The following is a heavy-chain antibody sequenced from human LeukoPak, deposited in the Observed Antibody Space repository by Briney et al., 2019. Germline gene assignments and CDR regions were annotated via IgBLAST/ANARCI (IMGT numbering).Heavy chain of an antibody. CDR1: GFTFSSYA. CDR3: AKAWASGNYFDY. Sequence: GGSLRLSCAASGFTFSSYAMSWVRQAPGKGLEWVSDISGGGGSTYYGDSVKGRFTISRDNSKNTLYLQMNSLRAEDTAVYYCAKAWASGNYFDYRGQGTLVAVYS. V-gene: IGHV3-23*01. CDR2: ISGGGGST. D-gene: IGHD1-14*01. J-gene: IGHJ4*02.